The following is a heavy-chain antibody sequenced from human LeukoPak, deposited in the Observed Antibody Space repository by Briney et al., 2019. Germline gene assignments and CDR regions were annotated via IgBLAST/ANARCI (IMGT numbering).Heavy chain of an antibody. CDR3: ARHAQSYCGGDCYSDY. V-gene: IGHV5-51*01. Sequence: GESLKISCKGSGYSFTSYWIGWVRQMPGKGLEWMGIIYPGDSDTRYSPSFQGQVTISADKSISTAYLQWSSLKASDTAMYYCARHAQSYCGGDCYSDYWGQGTLVTVSS. CDR2: IYPGDSDT. CDR1: GYSFTSYW. J-gene: IGHJ4*02. D-gene: IGHD2-21*02.